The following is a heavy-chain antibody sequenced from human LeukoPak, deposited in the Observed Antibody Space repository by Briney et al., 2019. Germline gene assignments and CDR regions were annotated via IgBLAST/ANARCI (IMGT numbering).Heavy chain of an antibody. V-gene: IGHV3-30-3*01. J-gene: IGHJ4*02. CDR1: GFTFSSYA. D-gene: IGHD3-10*01. CDR2: ISYDGSNK. CDR3: ARTYYYGSGSLIPYYFDY. Sequence: GRSLRLSCAASGFTFSSYAMHWVHQAPGKGLEWVAVISYDGSNKYYADSVKGRFTISRDNSKNTLYLQMNSLRAEDTAVYYCARTYYYGSGSLIPYYFDYWGQGTLVTVSS.